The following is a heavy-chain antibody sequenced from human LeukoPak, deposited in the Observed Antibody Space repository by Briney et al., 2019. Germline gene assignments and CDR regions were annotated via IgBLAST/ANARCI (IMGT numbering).Heavy chain of an antibody. V-gene: IGHV6-1*01. CDR2: TYYRSTWYN. Sequence: SQTLSLTCAISGDSLSSNSVTWNWIRQSPSRGLEWLGRTYYRSTWYNDYAVSVRGRITVNPDTSMNQFSLHLNSVTPEDTAVYYCARRLTQYDCFDPWGQGILVTVSS. D-gene: IGHD2-2*01. J-gene: IGHJ5*02. CDR3: ARRLTQYDCFDP. CDR1: GDSLSSNSVT.